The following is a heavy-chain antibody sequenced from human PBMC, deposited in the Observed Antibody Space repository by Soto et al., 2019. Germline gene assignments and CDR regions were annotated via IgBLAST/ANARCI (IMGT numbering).Heavy chain of an antibody. CDR2: ISSSSTYI. CDR3: AKDKATVVTLFDY. Sequence: GSLRLSCAASGFIFSSYSMNWVRQAPGKGLEWVSSISSSSTYIYYADSVKGRFTISRDNAKNSLYLQMNSLRAEDTAVYYCAKDKATVVTLFDYWGQGTLVTVSS. V-gene: IGHV3-21*01. D-gene: IGHD2-15*01. CDR1: GFIFSSYS. J-gene: IGHJ4*02.